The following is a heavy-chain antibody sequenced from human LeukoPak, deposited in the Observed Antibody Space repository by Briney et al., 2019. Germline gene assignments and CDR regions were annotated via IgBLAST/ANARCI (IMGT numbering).Heavy chain of an antibody. J-gene: IGHJ4*02. CDR2: ISSSGTYI. Sequence: PGGSLRLSCAASGFTFSSYSMNWVRQAPGKGLEWVSFISSSGTYIYYADSVEGRFTIPRDNAKNSLYLQMSSLRAEDTAVYYCAVVAGTYWGQGTLVTVSS. D-gene: IGHD6-19*01. CDR3: AVVAGTY. V-gene: IGHV3-21*01. CDR1: GFTFSSYS.